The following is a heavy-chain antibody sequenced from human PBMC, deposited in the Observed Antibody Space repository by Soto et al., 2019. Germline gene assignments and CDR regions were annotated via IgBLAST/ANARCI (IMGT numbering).Heavy chain of an antibody. Sequence: EVRLLESGGGLVEPGGSLRLSCVASGFTLSSYVTRWVRQAPGKGLEWVSGISAGSGSTHYADSVKGRFTISRDDSKNTLYLQMNILRVEDTALYYCSKGWGDYWGQGTVVTVSS. V-gene: IGHV3-23*01. D-gene: IGHD1-26*01. CDR3: SKGWGDY. J-gene: IGHJ4*02. CDR1: GFTLSSYV. CDR2: ISAGSGST.